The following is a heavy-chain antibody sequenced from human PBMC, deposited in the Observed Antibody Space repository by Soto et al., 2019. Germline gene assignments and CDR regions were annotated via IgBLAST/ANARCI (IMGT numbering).Heavy chain of an antibody. CDR2: ISSSGSTI. V-gene: IGHV3-48*03. CDR3: ARGRVYDILTGYYPYYYYGMDV. Sequence: HPGGSLRLSCAASGFTFSSYEMNWVRQAPGKGLEWVSYISSSGSTIYYADSVKGRFTISRDNAKNSLYLQMNSLRAEDTAVYYCARGRVYDILTGYYPYYYYGMDVWGQGTTVTVSS. J-gene: IGHJ6*02. CDR1: GFTFSSYE. D-gene: IGHD3-9*01.